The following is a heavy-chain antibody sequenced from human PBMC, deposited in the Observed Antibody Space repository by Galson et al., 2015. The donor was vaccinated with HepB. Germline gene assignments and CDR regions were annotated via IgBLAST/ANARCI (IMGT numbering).Heavy chain of an antibody. V-gene: IGHV3-33*08. CDR2: IWHDGSNS. CDR3: AREDADIAAMTLDH. Sequence: SLRLSCAASGFTFSRNGMHWVRQAPGKGLEWVAVIWHDGSNSYYADSVNGRFTISRDNSKNTLYLQMNSLRAEDTAVYYCAREDADIAAMTLDHWGQGTLVTVSS. CDR1: GFTFSRNG. J-gene: IGHJ4*02. D-gene: IGHD6-25*01.